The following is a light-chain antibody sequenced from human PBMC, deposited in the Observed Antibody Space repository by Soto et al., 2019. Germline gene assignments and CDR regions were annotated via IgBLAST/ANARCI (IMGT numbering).Light chain of an antibody. CDR2: SNN. CDR1: SSNIGSNY. Sequence: QSVLTQPPSASGTPGQRVTISCSGSSSNIGSNYVYWYQQLPGTAPKLLIYSNNQRPSGVPDRFSGSKSGTSASLAISGLRSEDEADYYCAAWDDSLSGPVFGGGTKLPVL. J-gene: IGLJ3*02. V-gene: IGLV1-47*02. CDR3: AAWDDSLSGPV.